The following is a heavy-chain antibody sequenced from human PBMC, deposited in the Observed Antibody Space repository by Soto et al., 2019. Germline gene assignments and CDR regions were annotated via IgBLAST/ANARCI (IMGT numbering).Heavy chain of an antibody. D-gene: IGHD6-13*01. CDR2: INHSGST. J-gene: IGHJ6*02. CDR3: ARGIAAAGYGYYYYGMDV. Sequence: SETLSLTCAVYGGSFSGYYWSWIRQPPGKGLEWIGEINHSGSTNYNPSLKSRVTISVDTSKNQFSLKLSSVTTADTAVYYCARGIAAAGYGYYYYGMDVWGQGTTVTVSS. V-gene: IGHV4-34*01. CDR1: GGSFSGYY.